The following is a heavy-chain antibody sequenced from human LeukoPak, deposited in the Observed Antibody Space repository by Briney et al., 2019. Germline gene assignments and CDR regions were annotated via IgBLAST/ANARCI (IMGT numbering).Heavy chain of an antibody. CDR3: ARVPFVVMGVTGNWFDP. Sequence: ASVKVSCKASGYSLTNYALNWVRQAPGQGLEWMGWINTNSGTPTYAQGFTGRFVFSLDTSVNTAYLQISSLKAEDTAVYYCARVPFVVMGVTGNWFDPWGQGTLVTVSS. CDR2: INTNSGTP. CDR1: GYSLTNYA. V-gene: IGHV7-4-1*02. D-gene: IGHD2-15*01. J-gene: IGHJ5*02.